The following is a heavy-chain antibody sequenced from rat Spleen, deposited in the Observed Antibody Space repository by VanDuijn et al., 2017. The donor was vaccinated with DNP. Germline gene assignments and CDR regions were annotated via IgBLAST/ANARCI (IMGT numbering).Heavy chain of an antibody. CDR3: ATRPTGSFHY. Sequence: EVQLVESGGGLVQPGRSLKLSCAASGVTFSDYNMAWVRQAPKKGLEWVATINYDGSSTYYRDSVKGRFTISRDNAKSTLYLQMDSLRSEDTATYYCATRPTGSFHYWGQGVMVTVSS. J-gene: IGHJ2*01. CDR1: GVTFSDYN. V-gene: IGHV5-7*01. D-gene: IGHD5-1*01. CDR2: INYDGSST.